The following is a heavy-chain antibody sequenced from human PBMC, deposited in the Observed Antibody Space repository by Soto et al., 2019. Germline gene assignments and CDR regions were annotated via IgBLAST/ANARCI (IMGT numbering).Heavy chain of an antibody. CDR3: ARDYCSSTSCSNWFDP. Sequence: SVKVSCKASGGTFSSYATSSVRQAPGQGLEWMGGIIPIFGTANYAQKFQRRVTITADKSTSTAYMELSSLRSEDTAVYYCARDYCSSTSCSNWFDPWGQGTLVTVSS. CDR1: GGTFSSYA. J-gene: IGHJ5*02. D-gene: IGHD2-2*01. CDR2: IIPIFGTA. V-gene: IGHV1-69*06.